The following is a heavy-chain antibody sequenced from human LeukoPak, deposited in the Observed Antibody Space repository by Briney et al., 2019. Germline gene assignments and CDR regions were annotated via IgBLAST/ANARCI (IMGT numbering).Heavy chain of an antibody. CDR2: ISGSGGST. J-gene: IGHJ6*02. D-gene: IGHD3-3*01. CDR1: GFTFSSYA. CDR3: ARDPDLYYDFWSGYFPYGMDV. V-gene: IGHV3-23*01. Sequence: PGGSLRLSCAASGFTFSSYAMSWVRQAPGKGLEWVSAISGSGGSTYYADSVKGRFTISRDNSKNTLYLQMNSLRAEDTAVYYCARDPDLYYDFWSGYFPYGMDVWGQGTTVTVSS.